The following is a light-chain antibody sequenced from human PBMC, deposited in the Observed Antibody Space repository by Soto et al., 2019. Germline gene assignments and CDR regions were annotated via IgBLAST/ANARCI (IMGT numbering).Light chain of an antibody. CDR1: QSVSNSY. Sequence: SVLTQSPGTLSLSQGERATLSCGASQSVSNSYLAWYQQKPGQAPRLLIYAASTRATGIPERFSGSGSGTDFTLTISSLEPEDFAVYYCQQRSNWPSTFGPGTKVDIK. CDR3: QQRSNWPST. J-gene: IGKJ3*01. CDR2: AAS. V-gene: IGKV3D-20*02.